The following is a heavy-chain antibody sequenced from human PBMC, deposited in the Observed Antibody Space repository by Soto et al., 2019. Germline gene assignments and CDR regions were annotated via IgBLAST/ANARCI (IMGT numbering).Heavy chain of an antibody. Sequence: QEQLVESGGGVVQPGTSLRLSCGASGFSFSSYGMHWVRQAPGKGLEWVAFITYDGSDTYYVDSVKGRFTVSRHNSKNTLYLQMNSLKPEDTSIYYCAKDSVFEYSFGQHGFDSWGHGTLVTVSS. CDR1: GFSFSSYG. CDR3: AKDSVFEYSFGQHGFDS. J-gene: IGHJ5*01. V-gene: IGHV3-30*18. D-gene: IGHD4-4*01. CDR2: ITYDGSDT.